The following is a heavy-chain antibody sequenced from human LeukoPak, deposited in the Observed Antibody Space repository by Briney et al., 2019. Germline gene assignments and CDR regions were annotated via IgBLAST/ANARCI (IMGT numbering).Heavy chain of an antibody. CDR3: ARSYYYDSSAPFDY. CDR1: GGTFSRLT. D-gene: IGHD3-22*01. V-gene: IGHV1-69*13. CDR2: IIPIFGTA. Sequence: ASVKVSCKASGGTFSRLTISWVRQAPGQGLEWMGGIIPIFGTANYAQKFQGRVTITADESTSTAYMELSSLRSEDTAVYYCARSYYYDSSAPFDYWGQGTLVTVSS. J-gene: IGHJ4*02.